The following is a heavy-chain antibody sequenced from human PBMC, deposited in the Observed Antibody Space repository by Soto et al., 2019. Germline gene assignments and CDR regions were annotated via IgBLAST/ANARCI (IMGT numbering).Heavy chain of an antibody. J-gene: IGHJ4*02. CDR2: IIPIFGTA. D-gene: IGHD1-26*01. CDR3: ATREVGARKATDFDY. Sequence: QVQLVQSGAEVKKPGSSVKVSCKASGGTFSSYAISWVRQAPGQGLEWLGGIIPIFGTANYAQKFQGRVTITADESTSTAYRELSSLRSEDTAVYYCATREVGARKATDFDYWGQGTLVTVSS. V-gene: IGHV1-69*01. CDR1: GGTFSSYA.